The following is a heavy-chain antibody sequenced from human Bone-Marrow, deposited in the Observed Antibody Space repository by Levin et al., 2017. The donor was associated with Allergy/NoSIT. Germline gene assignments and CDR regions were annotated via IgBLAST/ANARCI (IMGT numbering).Heavy chain of an antibody. CDR1: GFTFSRYA. V-gene: IGHV3-33*01. Sequence: GESLKISCAVSGFTFSRYAMQWVRQAPGKGLEWLAVTWYDGSNQHYADSVKGRFTISRDNSKNTLYLQMNNLSTEDTAVYYCARDSRPYILAVTGIDYWGQGTLVTVSS. J-gene: IGHJ4*02. CDR3: ARDSRPYILAVTGIDY. CDR2: TWYDGSNQ. D-gene: IGHD2-21*02.